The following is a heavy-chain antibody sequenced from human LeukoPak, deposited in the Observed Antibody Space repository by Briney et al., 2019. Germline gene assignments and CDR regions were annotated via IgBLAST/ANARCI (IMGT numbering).Heavy chain of an antibody. CDR1: GGTFSSYA. CDR3: ARDPDGYNYGSPAFDI. CDR2: IIPIFGTA. D-gene: IGHD5-24*01. Sequence: GASVKVSCKASGGTFSSYAISWVRQAPGQGLEWMGGIIPIFGTANYAQKFQGRVTITADKSTSTAYMELSSLRSEDTAVYYCARDPDGYNYGSPAFDIWGQGTMVTVSS. V-gene: IGHV1-69*06. J-gene: IGHJ3*02.